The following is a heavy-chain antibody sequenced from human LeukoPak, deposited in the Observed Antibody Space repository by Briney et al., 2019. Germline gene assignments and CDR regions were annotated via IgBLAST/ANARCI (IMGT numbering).Heavy chain of an antibody. J-gene: IGHJ4*02. Sequence: GGSLRLSCAASGITFTTYPMPCPRKPPGKGPEWAQLIIDTGGDTDYADSVKGRFTISRDNSRNTVFLQMNSLRVEDTAVYYCARLSGSTGTSSRVLHYWGQGTLVTVSA. CDR1: GITFTTYP. V-gene: IGHV3-23*01. CDR3: ARLSGSTGTSSRVLHY. D-gene: IGHD1-1*01. CDR2: IIDTGGDT.